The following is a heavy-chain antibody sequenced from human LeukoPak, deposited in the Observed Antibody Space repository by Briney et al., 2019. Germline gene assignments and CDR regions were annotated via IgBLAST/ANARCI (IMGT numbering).Heavy chain of an antibody. CDR3: ARGGMGANSQEYFYYGMDV. Sequence: GGPLRLSCAASGFTFSDYYMSWIRQAPGKGLEWVSYISSSSSYKNYGDSVKGRFTISRDNAKNSLYLQMNSLRAEDTAVYYCARGGMGANSQEYFYYGMDVWGQGTTVTVSS. CDR1: GFTFSDYY. V-gene: IGHV3-11*05. D-gene: IGHD2-8*01. CDR2: ISSSSSYK. J-gene: IGHJ6*02.